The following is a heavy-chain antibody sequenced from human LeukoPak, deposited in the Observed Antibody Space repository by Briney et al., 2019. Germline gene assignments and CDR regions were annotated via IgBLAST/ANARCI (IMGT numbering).Heavy chain of an antibody. CDR2: IYHSGST. Sequence: SSETLSLTCAVSGYSISSGYCGGWSRQPPGEGLEGIGSIYHSGSTYYNPSLKSRVTISGDTSKNQLSLKRNSVTATDTAVYYCAREHSGEENYYYYMDVWGKGTTVTVSS. CDR3: AREHSGEENYYYYMDV. CDR1: GYSISSGYC. J-gene: IGHJ6*03. D-gene: IGHD4-17*01. V-gene: IGHV4-38-2*02.